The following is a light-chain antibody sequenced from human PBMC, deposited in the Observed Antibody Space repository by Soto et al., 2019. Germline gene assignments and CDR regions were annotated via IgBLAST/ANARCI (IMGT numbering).Light chain of an antibody. CDR1: QSVSTN. V-gene: IGKV3-15*01. Sequence: EIVMTQSPGTLSVSPGERATLSCRASQSVSTNLAWYQQKPGQAPRLLISGASTRATGIPARFSGSGSGTEFTLTISSLQSEDFAVYYRQQYNNWPPLTFGGGTKVEIK. CDR2: GAS. J-gene: IGKJ4*01. CDR3: QQYNNWPPLT.